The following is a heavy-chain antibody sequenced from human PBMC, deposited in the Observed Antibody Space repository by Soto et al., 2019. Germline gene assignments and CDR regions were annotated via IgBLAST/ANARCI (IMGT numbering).Heavy chain of an antibody. CDR2: INHSGST. CDR1: GGSFSGYY. J-gene: IGHJ4*02. D-gene: IGHD3-10*01. V-gene: IGHV4-34*01. CDR3: ARGGDYYGSGSPFGY. Sequence: SETLSLTCAVYGGSFSGYYWSWIRQPPGKGLEWIGEINHSGSTNYNPSLESRVTISVDTSKNQFSLKLSSVTAADTAVYYCARGGDYYGSGSPFGYWGQGTLVTVSS.